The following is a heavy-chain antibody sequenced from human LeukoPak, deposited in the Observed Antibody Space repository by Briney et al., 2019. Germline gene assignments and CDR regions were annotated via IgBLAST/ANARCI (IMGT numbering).Heavy chain of an antibody. Sequence: SETLSLTCAVSGGSVTSTNWWTWVRQPPGKGLEWIGEVHLDGRTNYNPSLTGRLTMSVDLYDNHISLKMTSVTAADTAVYYCAREGGFYRPLDYSGQGMLVTVSS. D-gene: IGHD3-3*01. V-gene: IGHV4-4*02. CDR1: GGSVTSTNW. CDR2: VHLDGRT. J-gene: IGHJ4*02. CDR3: AREGGFYRPLDY.